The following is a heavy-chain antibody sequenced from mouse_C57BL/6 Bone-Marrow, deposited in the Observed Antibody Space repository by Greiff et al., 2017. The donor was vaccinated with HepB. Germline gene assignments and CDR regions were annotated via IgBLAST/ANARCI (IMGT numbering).Heavy chain of an antibody. Sequence: QVQLQQSGAELARPGASVKMSCKASGYTFTSYTMHWVKQRPGQGLEWIGYINPSSGYTKYNQKFKDKATLTAYKSSSTAYMQLSSLTSEDSAVYYCARDPPGFAYWGQGTLVTVSA. CDR2: INPSSGYT. V-gene: IGHV1-4*01. J-gene: IGHJ3*01. CDR3: ARDPPGFAY. CDR1: GYTFTSYT.